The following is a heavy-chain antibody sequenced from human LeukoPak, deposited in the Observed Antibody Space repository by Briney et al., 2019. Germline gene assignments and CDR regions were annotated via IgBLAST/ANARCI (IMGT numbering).Heavy chain of an antibody. J-gene: IGHJ4*02. CDR3: ASRGFPLAFDY. V-gene: IGHV4-59*04. CDR1: GGSISSYY. CDR2: IYYSGST. Sequence: SETLSLTCTVSGGSISSYYWSWIRQPAGKGLEWIGSIYYSGSTYYNPSLKSRVTISVDTSKNQFSLKLSSVTAADTAMYYCASRGFPLAFDYWGQGTLVTVSS. D-gene: IGHD3-10*01.